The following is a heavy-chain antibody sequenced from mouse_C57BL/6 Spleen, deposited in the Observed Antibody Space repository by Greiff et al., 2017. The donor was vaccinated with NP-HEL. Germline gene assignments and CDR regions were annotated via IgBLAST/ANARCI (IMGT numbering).Heavy chain of an antibody. CDR3: ARVVYDGSWCAY. CDR1: GYSFTDYN. CDR2: INPNYGTT. J-gene: IGHJ3*01. V-gene: IGHV1-39*01. D-gene: IGHD1-1*01. Sequence: EVKVVESGPELVKPGASVKISCKASGYSFTDYNMNWVKQSNGKSLEWIGVINPNYGTTSYNQKFKGKATLTVDQSSSTAYMQLNSLTSEDSAVYYCARVVYDGSWCAYWGQGTLVTVSA.